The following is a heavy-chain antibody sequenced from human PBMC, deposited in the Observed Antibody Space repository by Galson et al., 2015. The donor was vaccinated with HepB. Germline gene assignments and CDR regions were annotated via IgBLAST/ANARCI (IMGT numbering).Heavy chain of an antibody. CDR1: GFTFDDYA. CDR3: AKDRSGFGADYFDY. CDR2: ISWNSGSI. D-gene: IGHD3-3*01. J-gene: IGHJ4*02. V-gene: IGHV3-9*01. Sequence: SLRLSCAASGFTFDDYAMHWVRQAPGKGLEWVSGISWNSGSIGYADSVKGRFTISRDNAKNSLYLQMNSLRAEDTALYYCAKDRSGFGADYFDYWGQGTLVTVSS.